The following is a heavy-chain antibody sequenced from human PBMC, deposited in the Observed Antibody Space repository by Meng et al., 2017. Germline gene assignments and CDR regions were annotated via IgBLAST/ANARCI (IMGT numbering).Heavy chain of an antibody. V-gene: IGHV3-48*03. CDR2: ISSSGSTI. D-gene: IGHD1-26*01. CDR3: AIVGATTAADAFDI. J-gene: IGHJ3*02. CDR1: GFTFSSYE. Sequence: GESLKISCAASGFTFSSYEMNWVRQAPGKGLEWVSSISSSGSTIYYADSVKGRFTISRDNAKNSLYLQMNSLRAEDTAVYYCAIVGATTAADAFDIWGQGTMVTVSS.